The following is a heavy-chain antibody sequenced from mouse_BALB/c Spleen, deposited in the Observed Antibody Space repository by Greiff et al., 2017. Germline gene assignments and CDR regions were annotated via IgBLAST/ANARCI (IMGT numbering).Heavy chain of an antibody. CDR1: GFTFSSYT. CDR2: ISSGGSYT. Sequence: EVKLMESGGGLVKPGGSLKLSCAASGFTFSSYTMSWVRQTPEKRLEWVATISSGGSYTYYPDSVKGRFTISRDNAKNTLYLQMSSLKSEDTAMYYCTRSYGNYVAYWGQGTLVTVSA. CDR3: TRSYGNYVAY. J-gene: IGHJ3*01. V-gene: IGHV5-6-4*01. D-gene: IGHD2-10*02.